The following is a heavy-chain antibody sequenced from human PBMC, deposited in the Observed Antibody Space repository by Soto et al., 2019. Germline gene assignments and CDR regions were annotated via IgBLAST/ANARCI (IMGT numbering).Heavy chain of an antibody. D-gene: IGHD1-26*01. CDR2: INSGSTSV. Sequence: EVQLVESGGGLVQPRGSLRLSSVASGFDFNSYSMNWVRQAPGKGLEWISYINSGSTSVFYADSVKGRFTISRDNAKNSLYLQMNSLRAEDTAVYYCTSSASPDAYWGQGTLVTVSS. J-gene: IGHJ4*02. CDR3: TSSASPDAY. CDR1: GFDFNSYS. V-gene: IGHV3-48*01.